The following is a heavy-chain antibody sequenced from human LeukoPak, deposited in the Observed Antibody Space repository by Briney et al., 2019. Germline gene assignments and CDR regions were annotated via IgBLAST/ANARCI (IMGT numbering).Heavy chain of an antibody. CDR3: ARRGVVGASRWSWFDP. Sequence: GRSLRLSCAASGFTSSSHAMHWVRQAPGKGLEWVAVVSSDGNKKFYADSVTGRFIISRDNPKNTVDLQMNSLRPEDTAVYYCARRGVVGASRWSWFDPWGQGTLVTVSS. CDR1: GFTSSSHA. V-gene: IGHV3-30-3*01. J-gene: IGHJ5*02. D-gene: IGHD1-26*01. CDR2: VSSDGNKK.